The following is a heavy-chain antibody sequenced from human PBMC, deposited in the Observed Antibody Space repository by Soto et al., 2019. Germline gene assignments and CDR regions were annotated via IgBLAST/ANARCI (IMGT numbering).Heavy chain of an antibody. CDR1: GFTFSSYG. V-gene: IGHV3-30*18. D-gene: IGHD1-1*01. CDR2: ISYDGSNK. J-gene: IGHJ4*02. CDR3: AKERLYYFDY. Sequence: QVQLVESGGGVVQPGRSLRLSCAASGFTFSSYGIHWVRQAPGKGLEWVAVISYDGSNKYYADSVKGRFTISRDNSKNTLYLQMNSLRAEDTAVYYCAKERLYYFDYWGQGTLVTVSS.